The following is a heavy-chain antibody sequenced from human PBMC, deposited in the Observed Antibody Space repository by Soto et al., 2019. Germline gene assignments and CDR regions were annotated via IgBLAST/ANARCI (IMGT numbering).Heavy chain of an antibody. CDR3: ARKGGPTGN. V-gene: IGHV4-31*01. J-gene: IGHJ4*02. Sequence: QVQLQESGPGLVKPSQTLSLTCTVSGGSISRGGSYWRWILQHPGKGLERSGYISYSRSHYYNPSVKSQVTISVDTSKNQFPLKLSSVTAADTAVYYRARKGGPTGNWGQGTLVTVSS. CDR1: GGSISRGGSY. CDR2: ISYSRSH. D-gene: IGHD2-15*01.